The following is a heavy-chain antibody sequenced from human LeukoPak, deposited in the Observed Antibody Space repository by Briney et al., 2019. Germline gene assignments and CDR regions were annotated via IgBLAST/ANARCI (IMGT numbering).Heavy chain of an antibody. V-gene: IGHV4-34*01. Sequence: PSETLSLTCAVYGGSFSGYYWSWIRQPPGKGLEWIGYIYHSGSTYYNPSLKSRVTISVDRSKNQFSLKLSSVTAADTAVYYCAAIVVVVAATPTRHFDYWGQGTLVTVSS. CDR2: IYHSGST. CDR1: GGSFSGYY. J-gene: IGHJ4*02. CDR3: AAIVVVVAATPTRHFDY. D-gene: IGHD2-15*01.